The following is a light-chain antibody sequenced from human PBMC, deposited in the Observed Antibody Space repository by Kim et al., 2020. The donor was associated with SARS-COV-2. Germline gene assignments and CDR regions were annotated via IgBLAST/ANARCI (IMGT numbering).Light chain of an antibody. CDR1: RVIATA. Sequence: FVGEGVPSTGRAIRVIATASAWYQQKPGKAPKFLIYVAASLQSGVPSRFSGSGSGTDFPLTISSLQPEDFATYYCQQFNIYPLTLGAGTKVDIK. J-gene: IGKJ3*01. CDR3: QQFNIYPLT. V-gene: IGKV1-13*02. CDR2: VAA.